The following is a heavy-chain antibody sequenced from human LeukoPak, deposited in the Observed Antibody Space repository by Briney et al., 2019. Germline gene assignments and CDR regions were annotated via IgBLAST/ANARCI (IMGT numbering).Heavy chain of an antibody. CDR1: GGSISSYY. V-gene: IGHV4-59*08. CDR3: ARALAARRLDAFDI. J-gene: IGHJ3*02. D-gene: IGHD6-6*01. CDR2: IYYSGST. Sequence: PSETLSLTCTVSGGSISSYYWSWIRQPPGKGLEWIGYIYYSGSTNYNPSLKSRVTISVDTSKNQFSLKLSSVTAADTAVYYCARALAARRLDAFDIWGQGTMVTVSS.